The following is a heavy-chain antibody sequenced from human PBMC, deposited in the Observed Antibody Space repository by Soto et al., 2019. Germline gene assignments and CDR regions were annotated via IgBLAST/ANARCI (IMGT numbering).Heavy chain of an antibody. V-gene: IGHV4-59*01. CDR3: ARWGYSYGVNWFDP. Sequence: VTLSLTCTASGGSISSYYWSWIRQPPGKGLEWIGYIYYSGSTNCNPSLKSRVTISVDTSKNQFSLKLSSVTAADTAVYYCARWGYSYGVNWFDPWGQGTLVTVSS. J-gene: IGHJ5*02. CDR2: IYYSGST. D-gene: IGHD5-18*01. CDR1: GGSISSYY.